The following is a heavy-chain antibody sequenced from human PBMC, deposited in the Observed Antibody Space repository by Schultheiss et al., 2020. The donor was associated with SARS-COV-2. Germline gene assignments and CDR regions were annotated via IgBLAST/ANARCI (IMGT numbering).Heavy chain of an antibody. V-gene: IGHV4-39*07. J-gene: IGHJ6*01. CDR3: ARVGISALTGMDV. D-gene: IGHD3-9*01. CDR2: IYHSGTS. Sequence: SETLSLTCTVSGGSISSGGYYWSWIRQTPEKGLEWIGEIYHSGTSNYNPSLKTRVSMSVDKAKNDFSLKLSSVTAADTAVYYCARVGISALTGMDVWGQGTTVTVSS. CDR1: GGSISSGGYY.